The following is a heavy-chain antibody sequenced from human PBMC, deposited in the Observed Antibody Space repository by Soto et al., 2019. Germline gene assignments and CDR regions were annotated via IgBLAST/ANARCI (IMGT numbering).Heavy chain of an antibody. V-gene: IGHV3-74*01. CDR3: AKDPILTTPPSFDP. CDR1: GFTFSSYW. J-gene: IGHJ5*02. D-gene: IGHD3-9*01. CDR2: ISSGGDST. Sequence: GGSLRLSCAASGFTFSSYWMHWVRQAPGKGLVWVSSISSGGDSTSYADSVKGRFTISRDNSKNTLFLQMNSLGADDTAVYYCAKDPILTTPPSFDPWGQGTLVTVSS.